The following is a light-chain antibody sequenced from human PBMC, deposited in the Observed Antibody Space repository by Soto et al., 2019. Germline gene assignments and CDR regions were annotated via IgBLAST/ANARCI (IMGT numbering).Light chain of an antibody. CDR3: QSYDTTLSGSI. CDR2: GNS. V-gene: IGLV1-40*01. CDR1: SSNIGAGNA. Sequence: QSVLTQPPSVSGAPGQRVTISCTGSSSNIGAGNAVHWYQQLPGTAPKLLINGNSDRPSGVPDRISGSKSGTAASLAITGLQPEDEADYYCQSYDTTLSGSIFGGGTKVTVL. J-gene: IGLJ2*01.